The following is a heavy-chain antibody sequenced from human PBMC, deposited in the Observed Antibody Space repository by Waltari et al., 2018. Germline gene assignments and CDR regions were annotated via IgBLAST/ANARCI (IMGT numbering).Heavy chain of an antibody. V-gene: IGHV4-61*02. CDR2: IYTRGST. J-gene: IGHJ4*02. CDR3: AREGRFLEWLLFDY. D-gene: IGHD3-3*01. CDR1: GGSISSGSYY. Sequence: QVQLQESGPGLVKPSQTLSLTCTVSGGSISSGSYYWSWIRQPAGNGLEGIGRIYTRGSTNYNPSVTSRVTISVDTSKNQFSLKLSCGTAADTAVYYCAREGRFLEWLLFDYWGQGTLVTVSS.